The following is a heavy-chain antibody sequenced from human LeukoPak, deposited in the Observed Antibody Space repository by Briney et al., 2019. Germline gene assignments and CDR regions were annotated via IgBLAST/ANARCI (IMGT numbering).Heavy chain of an antibody. V-gene: IGHV3-11*01. CDR3: ARRRDYFDS. CDR2: ISRSDNTI. CDR1: GFTFSDYY. J-gene: IGHJ4*02. Sequence: GGSLRLSCAASGFTFSDYYRSWIRQAPGKGLEWVSYISRSDNTIYSAASEKGRFPVSRNHAKNSLYLQMNSLRAEDTAVYYCARRRDYFDSWGQGTVVTVSS.